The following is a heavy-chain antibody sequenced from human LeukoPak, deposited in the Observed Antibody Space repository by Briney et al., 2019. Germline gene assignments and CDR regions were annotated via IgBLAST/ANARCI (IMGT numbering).Heavy chain of an antibody. Sequence: SETLSLTCSVSGGSISNNYWSWIRQPPGKGLERIGNIYSGSTNYNPSLKSRVTISVDTSKSQFSLKLSSVTAADTAVYYCAREGGSGTYYNSWGQGTLVTVSS. CDR2: IYSGST. CDR3: AREGGSGTYYNS. J-gene: IGHJ4*02. V-gene: IGHV4-59*01. CDR1: GGSISNNY. D-gene: IGHD3-10*01.